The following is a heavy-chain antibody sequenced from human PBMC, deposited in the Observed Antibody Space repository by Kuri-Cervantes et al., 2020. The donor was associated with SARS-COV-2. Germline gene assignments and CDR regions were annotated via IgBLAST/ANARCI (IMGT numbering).Heavy chain of an antibody. CDR2: ISSSSSYI. D-gene: IGHD2-2*01. CDR1: GFTFSSYS. J-gene: IGHJ6*02. Sequence: ETLSLTCAASGFTFSSYSMNWVRQAPGKGLEWVSSISSSSSYIYYADSVKGRFTISRDNAKNSLYLQMNSLRAEDTAVYYCARGGGRIVVVPAAMYYYGMDVWGQGTTVTVSS. V-gene: IGHV3-21*01. CDR3: ARGGGRIVVVPAAMYYYGMDV.